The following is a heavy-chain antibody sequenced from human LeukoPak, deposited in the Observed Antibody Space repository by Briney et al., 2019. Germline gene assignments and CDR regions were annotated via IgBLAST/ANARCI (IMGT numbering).Heavy chain of an antibody. J-gene: IGHJ5*02. CDR3: AKDYGISGTGGAWLDP. V-gene: IGHV3-30*02. D-gene: IGHD1-20*01. CDR2: IRYDGSNK. Sequence: PGGSPRLSCAASGFTFNSYGMHWVRQTPGKGLEWVAFIRYDGSNKYYGDSVKGRFTISRDNSKNTLYLQMNSLRAEDTAVYYSAKDYGISGTGGAWLDPWGQGTLVTVSS. CDR1: GFTFNSYG.